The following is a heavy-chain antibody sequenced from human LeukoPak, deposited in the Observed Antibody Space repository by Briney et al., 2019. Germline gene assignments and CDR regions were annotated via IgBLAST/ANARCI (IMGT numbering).Heavy chain of an antibody. CDR3: ARRPAPDYGDYSWYFDL. CDR2: IYPGDSDT. Sequence: GESLKISCKGSGYSFTSYWIGWVRQMPGKGLEWMGIIYPGDSDTRYSPSFQGQVTISADKSISTAYLQWSSLKASDTAMCYCARRPAPDYGDYSWYFDLWGRGTLVTVSS. CDR1: GYSFTSYW. D-gene: IGHD4-17*01. V-gene: IGHV5-51*01. J-gene: IGHJ2*01.